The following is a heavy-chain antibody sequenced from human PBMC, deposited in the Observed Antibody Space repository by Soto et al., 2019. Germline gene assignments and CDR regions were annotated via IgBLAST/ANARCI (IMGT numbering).Heavy chain of an antibody. CDR2: INPSGGST. CDR1: GYTFTSYY. D-gene: IGHD6-13*01. J-gene: IGHJ4*02. Sequence: GASVKVSCKASGYTFTSYYMHWVRQAPGQGLEWMGIINPSGGSTSYAQKFQGRVTMTRDTSTSTVYMELSSLRSEDTAVYYCARDRSSIAAAGNSDRRYFDYWGQGTLVTVSS. CDR3: ARDRSSIAAAGNSDRRYFDY. V-gene: IGHV1-46*03.